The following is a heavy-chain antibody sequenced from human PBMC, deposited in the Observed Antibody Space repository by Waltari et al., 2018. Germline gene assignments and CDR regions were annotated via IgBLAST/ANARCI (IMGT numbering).Heavy chain of an antibody. CDR2: LSGSAALT. CDR1: GFTFGNYD. D-gene: IGHD1-20*01. Sequence: EVQLLESGGGLVQPGGSLRPSCIASGFTFGNYDMNWVRQVPGRGLECVSRLSGSAALTDYADSVKGRFIISRENSKNTLFLQMNSLRAEDTAIYYCAKDLTGWGAFDICGQGTMVTVSS. V-gene: IGHV3-23*01. J-gene: IGHJ3*02. CDR3: AKDLTGWGAFDI.